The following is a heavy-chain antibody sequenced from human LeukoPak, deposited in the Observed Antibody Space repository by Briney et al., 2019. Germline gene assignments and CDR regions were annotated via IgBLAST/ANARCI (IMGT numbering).Heavy chain of an antibody. CDR2: IKQDGSEK. CDR3: PRSHLYGMDV. CDR1: GFTFSNYW. Sequence: GGSLRLSCVGSGFTFSNYWMTWVRQAPGKGLEWVANIKQDGSEKYYGDSVKGRFTISRDNAKNSLYLQMNSLRVGDTAVYYCPRSHLYGMDVWGQGTTVTVAS. V-gene: IGHV3-7*01. J-gene: IGHJ6*02.